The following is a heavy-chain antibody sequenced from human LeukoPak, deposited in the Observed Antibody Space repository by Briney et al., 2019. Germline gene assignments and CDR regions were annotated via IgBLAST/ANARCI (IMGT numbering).Heavy chain of an antibody. CDR2: IIPIFGTA. CDR3: AGGFPDIVVVPAAIYYFDY. CDR1: GGTFSSYA. V-gene: IGHV1-69*06. J-gene: IGHJ4*02. D-gene: IGHD2-2*01. Sequence: GASVKVSCKASGGTFSSYAISWVRQAPGQGLEWMGGIIPIFGTANYAQKFQGRVTITADKSTSTAYMELSSLRSEDTAVYYCAGGFPDIVVVPAAIYYFDYWGQGTLVTVSS.